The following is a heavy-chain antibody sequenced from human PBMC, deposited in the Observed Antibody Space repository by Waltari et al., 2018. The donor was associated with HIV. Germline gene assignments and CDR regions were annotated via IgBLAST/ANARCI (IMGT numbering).Heavy chain of an antibody. CDR1: GYTFNMYA. D-gene: IGHD4-17*01. J-gene: IGHJ5*02. Sequence: QVQLVQSGSELKKPGASVTISCKASGYTFNMYAMNWVRQAPGQGLEWMGWIHTNTGNPTYAQGFRGRFVFSLDKSVSTAYLHITSLQAEDTAVYYCARDRSVTPWWFDPWGQGTLVTVSS. V-gene: IGHV7-4-1*02. CDR2: IHTNTGNP. CDR3: ARDRSVTPWWFDP.